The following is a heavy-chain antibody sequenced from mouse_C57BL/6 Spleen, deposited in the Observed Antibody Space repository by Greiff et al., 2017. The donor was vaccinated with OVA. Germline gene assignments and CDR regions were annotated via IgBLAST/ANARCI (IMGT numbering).Heavy chain of an antibody. D-gene: IGHD2-1*01. Sequence: QVQLQQPGAELVKPGASVKLSCKASGYTFTSYWMHWVKQRPGQGLEWIGMIHPNSGSTNYNEKFKSKAILTVDKSSSTAYMQLSSLTSEDSAVYYCARSGIYYGNNWYFDVWGTGTTVTVSS. J-gene: IGHJ1*03. V-gene: IGHV1-64*01. CDR1: GYTFTSYW. CDR3: ARSGIYYGNNWYFDV. CDR2: IHPNSGST.